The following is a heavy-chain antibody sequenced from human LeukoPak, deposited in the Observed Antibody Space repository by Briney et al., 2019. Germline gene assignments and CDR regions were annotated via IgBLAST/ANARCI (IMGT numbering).Heavy chain of an antibody. CDR3: ASGYVSDYDGSGSYVPPYYYYGMDV. CDR2: INSDGSST. D-gene: IGHD3-10*01. Sequence: TGGSLRLSCAASGFTFSSYWMHWVRQAPGKGLVWVSRINSDGSSTSYADSVKGRFTISRDNAKNTLYLQMNSLRAEDTAVYYCASGYVSDYDGSGSYVPPYYYYGMDVWGQGTTVTVSS. CDR1: GFTFSSYW. V-gene: IGHV3-74*01. J-gene: IGHJ6*02.